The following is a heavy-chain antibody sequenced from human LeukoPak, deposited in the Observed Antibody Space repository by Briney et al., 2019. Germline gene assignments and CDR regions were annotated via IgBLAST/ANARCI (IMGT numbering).Heavy chain of an antibody. CDR2: ISAYNGNT. J-gene: IGHJ4*02. CDR1: GYTFTSYG. V-gene: IGHV1-18*01. Sequence: ASVKVSCKASGYTFTSYGISWVRQAPGQGLEWMGWISAYNGNTNCAQKLQGRVTMTTDTSTNTAYMELRSLRSDDTAVYYCARGSTARYYYDSSGYYRGAVDYWGQGTLVTISS. CDR3: ARGSTARYYYDSSGYYRGAVDY. D-gene: IGHD3-22*01.